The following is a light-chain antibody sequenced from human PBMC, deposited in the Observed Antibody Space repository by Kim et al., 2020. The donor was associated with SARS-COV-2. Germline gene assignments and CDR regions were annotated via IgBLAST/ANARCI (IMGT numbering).Light chain of an antibody. V-gene: IGKV2-30*01. CDR3: MQGTHWPFT. J-gene: IGKJ3*01. Sequence: PASIYCRSSQCLVYSDGNSYLNWFHQRPGQSPRRLIYKVSNRDSGVPDRFSGSGSGTDFTLQISRVEAEDVGVYYCMQGTHWPFTFGPGTKVDIK. CDR1: QCLVYSDGNSY. CDR2: KVS.